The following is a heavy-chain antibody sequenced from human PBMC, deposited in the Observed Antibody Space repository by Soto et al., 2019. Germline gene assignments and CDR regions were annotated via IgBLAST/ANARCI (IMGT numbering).Heavy chain of an antibody. J-gene: IGHJ4*02. CDR3: AYNRQITSPWGYGY. CDR1: GFSLTTSGVG. CDR2: VFWDDDK. V-gene: IGHV2-5*02. D-gene: IGHD2-2*01. Sequence: QITLKESGPTLVKPTQTLTLTRTFSGFSLTTSGVGVGWIRQPPGKALEWLALVFWDDDKRYSPSLKSRLTITKDTSKNQVVLTMTNMDPVDTATYYCAYNRQITSPWGYGYWGQGTLVTVSS.